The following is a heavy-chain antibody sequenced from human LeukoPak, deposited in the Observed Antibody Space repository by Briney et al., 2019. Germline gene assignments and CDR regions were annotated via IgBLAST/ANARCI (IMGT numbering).Heavy chain of an antibody. Sequence: EPSETLSLTCTVSGGSISSGDYYWSWIRQPPGKGLEWIGYIYYSGSTYYNPSLKSRVTISVDTSKNQFSLKLSSVTAADTAVYYCARFRPSVVVVAKHNFDLWGRGTLVTVSS. CDR3: ARFRPSVVVVAKHNFDL. CDR2: IYYSGST. J-gene: IGHJ2*01. CDR1: GGSISSGDYY. V-gene: IGHV4-30-4*08. D-gene: IGHD2-15*01.